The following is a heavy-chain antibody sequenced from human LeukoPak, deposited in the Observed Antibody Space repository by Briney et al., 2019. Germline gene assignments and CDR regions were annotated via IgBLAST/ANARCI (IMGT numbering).Heavy chain of an antibody. D-gene: IGHD3-9*01. CDR1: GYTFTSYG. Sequence: AASVKVSCKASGYTFTSYGISWVRQAPGQGLEWMGWISAYNGNTNYAQKLQGRVTMTTDTSTSTAYMELRSLRSDDTAVYYCARDETHDILTGYYMGAKNYWGQGTLVTVSS. CDR3: ARDETHDILTGYYMGAKNY. V-gene: IGHV1-18*04. CDR2: ISAYNGNT. J-gene: IGHJ4*02.